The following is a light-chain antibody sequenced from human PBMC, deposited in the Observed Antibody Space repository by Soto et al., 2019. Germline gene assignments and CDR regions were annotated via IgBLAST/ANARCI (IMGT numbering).Light chain of an antibody. CDR1: QGISSY. CDR3: LQYYTYPWT. V-gene: IGKV1-8*01. J-gene: IGKJ1*01. Sequence: AIRMTQSPSSLSASTGDRVTITCRASQGISSYLAWFQQKPGRPPKLLMSATSTLQSDVPSRFSGSGSGTDFRLTLGCLQSEHLATYDCLQYYTYPWTFGQGTKVEIK. CDR2: ATS.